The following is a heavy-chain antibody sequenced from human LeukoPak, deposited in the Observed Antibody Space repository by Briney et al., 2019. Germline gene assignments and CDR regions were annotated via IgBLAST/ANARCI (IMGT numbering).Heavy chain of an antibody. V-gene: IGHV1-69*04. J-gene: IGHJ6*02. Sequence: GSSVKVSCKASGGTFSSYAISWVRQAPGQGLEWMGRIIPILGIANYAQKFQGRVTITADKSTSTAYMELSSLRSEDTAVYYCATLHGPRNYARRYYYYGMDVWGQGTTVTVSS. CDR2: IIPILGIA. D-gene: IGHD1-7*01. CDR3: ATLHGPRNYARRYYYYGMDV. CDR1: GGTFSSYA.